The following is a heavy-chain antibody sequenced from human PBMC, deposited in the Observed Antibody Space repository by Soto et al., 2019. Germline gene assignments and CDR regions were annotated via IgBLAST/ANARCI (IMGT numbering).Heavy chain of an antibody. CDR2: ISGSGGST. J-gene: IGHJ3*02. CDR1: GFTFSSYA. V-gene: IGHV3-23*01. D-gene: IGHD6-19*01. CDR3: AKDSGYSSGWYRVPFDI. Sequence: PGGSLRLSCAASGFTFSSYAMSWVRQAPGKGLEWVSAISGSGGSTYYADSVKGRFTISRDNSKNTLYLQMNSLRAEDTAVYYCAKDSGYSSGWYRVPFDIWGQGTMVTVS.